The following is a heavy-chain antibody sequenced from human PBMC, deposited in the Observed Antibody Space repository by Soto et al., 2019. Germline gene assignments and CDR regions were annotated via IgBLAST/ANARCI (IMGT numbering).Heavy chain of an antibody. CDR3: ARGHTAMGTRYMDV. CDR1: GGTFSSYT. V-gene: IGHV1-69*02. J-gene: IGHJ6*03. CDR2: IIPILGIA. Sequence: QVQLVQSGAEVKKPGSSVKVSCKASGGTFSSYTISWVRQAPGQGLEWMGRIIPILGIANYAQKFQGRVTITADKSTSTAYLELSSLRSKDTAVYYCARGHTAMGTRYMDVWGKGTTVTVSS. D-gene: IGHD5-18*01.